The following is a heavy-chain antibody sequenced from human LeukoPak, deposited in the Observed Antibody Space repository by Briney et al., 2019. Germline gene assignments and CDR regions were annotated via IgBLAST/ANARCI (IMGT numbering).Heavy chain of an antibody. Sequence: KTSETLSLTCTVSGGSISSYYWSWIRQSPGKGLEWIRYIYYSGSTNYNPSLKSRVTISVDTSKNQFSLKLSSVTAADTAVYYCASGGYSSSRPGAFDIWGQGTMVTVSS. CDR3: ASGGYSSSRPGAFDI. D-gene: IGHD6-13*01. CDR1: GGSISSYY. J-gene: IGHJ3*02. V-gene: IGHV4-59*01. CDR2: IYYSGST.